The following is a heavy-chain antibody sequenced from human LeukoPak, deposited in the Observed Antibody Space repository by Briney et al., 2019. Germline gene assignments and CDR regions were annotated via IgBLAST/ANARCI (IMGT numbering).Heavy chain of an antibody. CDR3: ARDLAWDLDY. J-gene: IGHJ4*02. CDR1: GFTFSSYA. V-gene: IGHV3-30-3*01. D-gene: IGHD1-26*01. CDR2: ISYDGSNK. Sequence: PGGPLRLSCAASGFTFSSYAMHWVRRAPGKGLEWVAVISYDGSNKYYADSVKGRFTISRDNSKNTLYLQMNSLRAEDTAVYYCARDLAWDLDYWGQGTLVTVSS.